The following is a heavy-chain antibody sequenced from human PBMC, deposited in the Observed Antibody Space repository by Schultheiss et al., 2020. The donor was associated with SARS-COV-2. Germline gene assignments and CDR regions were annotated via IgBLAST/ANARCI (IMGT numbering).Heavy chain of an antibody. CDR3: ARLRPVDTAMALDY. J-gene: IGHJ4*02. Sequence: GGSLRLSCAASGFTFSSYAMHWVRQAPGKGLEWVSGISWNSGSIGYADSVKGRFTISRDNAKNSLYLQMNSLRAEDTAVYYCARLRPVDTAMALDYWGQGTLVTVSS. CDR1: GFTFSSYA. V-gene: IGHV3-9*01. D-gene: IGHD5-18*01. CDR2: ISWNSGSI.